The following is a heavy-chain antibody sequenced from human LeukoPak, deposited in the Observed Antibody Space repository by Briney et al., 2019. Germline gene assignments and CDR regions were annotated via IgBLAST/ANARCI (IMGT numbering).Heavy chain of an antibody. J-gene: IGHJ4*02. CDR3: ARGRCSGGSCYIFDY. CDR1: GGSISSGGNY. CDR2: IYYSGST. D-gene: IGHD2-15*01. Sequence: SETLSLTCTVSGGSISSGGNYWSWIRQPPGKGQEWIGYIYYSGSTYYNPSLKSRVTISVDTSKNQFSLKLSSVTAADTAVYYCARGRCSGGSCYIFDYWGQGTLVTVSS. V-gene: IGHV4-31*03.